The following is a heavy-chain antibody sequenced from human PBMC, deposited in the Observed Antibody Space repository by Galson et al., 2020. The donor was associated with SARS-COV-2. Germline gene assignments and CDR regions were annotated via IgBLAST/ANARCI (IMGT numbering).Heavy chain of an antibody. V-gene: IGHV3-9*01. J-gene: IGHJ5*02. CDR2: INWNSVSI. Sequence: GGSLRLSCVASGFRFDDYAMEWVRQAPGKGLEWVSGINWNSVSIGYADSVKGRFTISRDNAKNSLYLQMNSLTAEDTALYYCVKVAEPYGTGGYGNWLDAWGQGTLVTVSS. CDR3: VKVAEPYGTGGYGNWLDA. CDR1: GFRFDDYA. D-gene: IGHD7-27*01.